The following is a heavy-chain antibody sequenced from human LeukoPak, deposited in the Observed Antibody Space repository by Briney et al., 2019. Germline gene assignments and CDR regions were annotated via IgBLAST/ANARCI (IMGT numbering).Heavy chain of an antibody. CDR1: GYTFTSYG. CDR3: ARFLAPPVGLLLWFGSRDYYYGMDV. CDR2: ISAYNGNT. V-gene: IGHV1-18*01. Sequence: ASVKVSCKDSGYTFTSYGISWVRQAPGQGLEWMGWISAYNGNTNYAQKLQGRVTMTTDTSTSTAYMELRSLRSDDTAVYYCARFLAPPVGLLLWFGSRDYYYGMDVWGQGTTVTVSS. J-gene: IGHJ6*02. D-gene: IGHD3-10*01.